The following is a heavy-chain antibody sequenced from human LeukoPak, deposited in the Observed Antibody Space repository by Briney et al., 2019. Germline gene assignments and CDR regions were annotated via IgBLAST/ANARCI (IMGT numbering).Heavy chain of an antibody. CDR2: TNSDGSSA. D-gene: IGHD1-1*01. CDR3: ARGRRTTYQFEH. J-gene: IGHJ4*03. Sequence: GGSRRFSCAASGFSFSRDLMHWVRQAPGKGLVWVSRTNSDGSSASYADSVKGRFTISRDNARNTLYLQMNSLRAEDTAVYYCARGRRTTYQFEHWGQGTLGIVSS. V-gene: IGHV3-74*01. CDR1: GFSFSRDL.